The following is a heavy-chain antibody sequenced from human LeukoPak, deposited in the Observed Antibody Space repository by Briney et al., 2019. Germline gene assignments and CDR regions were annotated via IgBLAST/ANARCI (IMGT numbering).Heavy chain of an antibody. V-gene: IGHV1-18*01. J-gene: IGHJ4*02. CDR1: GYTFTSYG. D-gene: IGHD1-26*01. CDR3: ARQPDDEIVGATRFGY. CDR2: ISAYNGNT. Sequence: ASVKVSCKASGYTFTSYGISWVRQAPGQGLEWMGWISAYNGNTNYAQKLQGRVTMTTDTSTSTAYMELRSLRSDDTAVYYCARQPDDEIVGATRFGYWGQGTLVTVSS.